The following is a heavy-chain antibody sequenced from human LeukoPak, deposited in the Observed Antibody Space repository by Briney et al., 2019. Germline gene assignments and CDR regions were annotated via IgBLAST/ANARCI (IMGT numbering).Heavy chain of an antibody. V-gene: IGHV4-34*01. CDR1: GGSFSAYY. J-gene: IGHJ5*02. CDR3: ARGRGARSSRWYNWFDP. D-gene: IGHD6-13*01. Sequence: SETLSLTCAVYGGSFSAYYWSWIRQPPGKGLEWIGEINHSGSTNHNPSLKSRVTISIDTSKNQFSLEMSSVTAADTAVYYCARGRGARSSRWYNWFDPWGQGTLVTVSS. CDR2: INHSGST.